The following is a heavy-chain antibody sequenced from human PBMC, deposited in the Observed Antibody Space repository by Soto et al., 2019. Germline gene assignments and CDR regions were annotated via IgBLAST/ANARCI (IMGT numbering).Heavy chain of an antibody. CDR2: ISHLENT. D-gene: IGHD5-12*01. CDR3: ARGGGYDSFDY. V-gene: IGHV4-30-2*06. CDR1: GASISYGGFS. J-gene: IGHJ4*02. Sequence: SETLSLTCTVSGASISYGGFSWSWIRQSPGKGLEWIGYISHLENTYLHPSFKSRLTLSIDRTRNQFSLKLSSVTAADMAVYYCARGGGYDSFDYWGQGVLVTVSS.